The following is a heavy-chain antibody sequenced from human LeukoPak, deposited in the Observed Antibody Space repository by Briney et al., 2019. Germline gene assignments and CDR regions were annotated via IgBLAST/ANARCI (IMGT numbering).Heavy chain of an antibody. D-gene: IGHD3-10*01. Sequence: SVKVSCKASGGTFSSYAISWVRQAPGQGLEWMGGIIPIFGTANYAQKFQGRVTITTDESTSTAYMELNSLRSEDTAVYYCARDPDGYNWFDPWGQGTLVTVSS. CDR2: IIPIFGTA. V-gene: IGHV1-69*05. CDR3: ARDPDGYNWFDP. J-gene: IGHJ5*02. CDR1: GGTFSSYA.